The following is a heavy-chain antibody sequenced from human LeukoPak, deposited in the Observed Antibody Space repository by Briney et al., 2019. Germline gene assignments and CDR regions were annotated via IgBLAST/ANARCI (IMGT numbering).Heavy chain of an antibody. J-gene: IGHJ4*02. CDR1: GGSISSSSYY. CDR2: INDSGSV. Sequence: PSETLSLTCTVSGGSISSSSYYWGWIRQPPGKGLEWIGEINDSGSVNCNPSLKNRVTLSVGTSKNQFSLRLSSVAAADTAVYYCARRLVDSGASQVSDDWGQGTLVTVSS. V-gene: IGHV4-39*07. CDR3: ARRLVDSGASQVSDD. D-gene: IGHD2-15*01.